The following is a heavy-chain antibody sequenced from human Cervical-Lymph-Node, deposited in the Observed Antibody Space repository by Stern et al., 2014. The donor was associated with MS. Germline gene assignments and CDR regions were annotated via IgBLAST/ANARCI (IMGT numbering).Heavy chain of an antibody. D-gene: IGHD1-26*01. Sequence: VQLEESGGGVVQPGRSLRLTCAASGFIFSNYAMHWVRQTPGKGLEWLTVISYDGTKKYYADSVKGRFAISRDNAERNVYLQLDSLTEDDAALYYCARVSVGAGTWFDLWGQGTLVTVSS. J-gene: IGHJ5*02. CDR3: ARVSVGAGTWFDL. V-gene: IGHV3-30*09. CDR2: ISYDGTKK. CDR1: GFIFSNYA.